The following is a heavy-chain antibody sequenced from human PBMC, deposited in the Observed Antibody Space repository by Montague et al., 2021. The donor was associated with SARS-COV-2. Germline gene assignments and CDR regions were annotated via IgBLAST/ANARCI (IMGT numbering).Heavy chain of an antibody. D-gene: IGHD3-9*01. J-gene: IGHJ3*01. Sequence: CAISGDSVSSNIATWNWIRQSPSRGLEWLGRTYYRSKWYNDYAESVKSRITIDPDTSKHQFSLKLNSVTAADTGVYYCARAPTFYDVLTGHDSELDVWGRGTMVIVSS. CDR1: GDSVSSNIAT. V-gene: IGHV6-1*01. CDR3: ARAPTFYDVLTGHDSELDV. CDR2: TYYRSKWYN.